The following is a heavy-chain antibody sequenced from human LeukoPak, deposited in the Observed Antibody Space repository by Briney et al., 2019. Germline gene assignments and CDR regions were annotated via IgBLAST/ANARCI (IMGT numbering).Heavy chain of an antibody. J-gene: IGHJ4*01. Sequence: SETLSLTCTVSGGSVSDYYWSWIRQSPGKGLEWIGYIYYTGSSSYNPSLRSRVTISADTSKNQFSLKLSSVTAADTAVYYCASRKLGNDYWGQGTLVTVTS. V-gene: IGHV4-59*02. D-gene: IGHD7-27*01. CDR3: ASRKLGNDY. CDR1: GGSVSDYY. CDR2: IYYTGSS.